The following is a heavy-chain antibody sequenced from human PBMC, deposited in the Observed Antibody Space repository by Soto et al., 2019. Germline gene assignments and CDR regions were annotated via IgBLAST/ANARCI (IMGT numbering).Heavy chain of an antibody. D-gene: IGHD2-15*01. Sequence: SETLSLTCAVYGGSFSGYYWSWIRQPPGKGLEWIGEINHSGSTNYNPSLKSRVTISVDTSKNQFSLKLSSVTAADTAVYYCARGRRVANYYYYYMDVWGKGTTVTVSS. CDR1: GGSFSGYY. J-gene: IGHJ6*03. V-gene: IGHV4-34*01. CDR3: ARGRRVANYYYYYMDV. CDR2: INHSGST.